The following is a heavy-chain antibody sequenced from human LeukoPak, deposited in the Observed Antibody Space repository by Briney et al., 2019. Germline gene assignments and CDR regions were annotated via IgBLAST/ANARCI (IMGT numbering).Heavy chain of an antibody. Sequence: ASVKVSCKASGYTFTGYYMHWVRQAPGQGLEWMGRIIPIFGTANYAQKFQGRVTITTDESTSTAYMELSSLRSEDTAVYYCAREGYYDSSGYYTEYYFDYWGQGTLVTVSS. CDR2: IIPIFGTA. CDR1: GYTFTGYY. CDR3: AREGYYDSSGYYTEYYFDY. V-gene: IGHV1-69*05. J-gene: IGHJ4*02. D-gene: IGHD3-22*01.